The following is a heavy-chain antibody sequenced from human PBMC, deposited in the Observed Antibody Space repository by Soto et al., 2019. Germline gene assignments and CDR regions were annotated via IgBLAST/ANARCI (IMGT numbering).Heavy chain of an antibody. D-gene: IGHD6-13*01. Sequence: SETLSLTCTVSGGSISSGGYYWSWIRQHPGKGLEWIGNIYYSGSTYYNPSLKSRVTISVDTSKNQFSLKLSSVTAADTAVYYCARGRRSSSFDYWGQGTLVTVSS. CDR3: ARGRRSSSFDY. CDR1: GGSISSGGYY. J-gene: IGHJ4*02. CDR2: IYYSGST. V-gene: IGHV4-31*03.